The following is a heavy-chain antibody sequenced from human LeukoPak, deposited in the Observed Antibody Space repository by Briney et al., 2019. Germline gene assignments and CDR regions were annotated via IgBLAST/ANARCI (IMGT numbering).Heavy chain of an antibody. CDR1: GGSISSGDYY. Sequence: PSETLSLTCTVSGGSISSGDYYWSWIRQPPGKGLEWIGYIYYSGSTYYNPSLKSRVTISVDTSKNQFSLRLSSVTAADTAVYYCARDHYYNSSGYTFGYWGQGTLVTVSS. CDR3: ARDHYYNSSGYTFGY. D-gene: IGHD3-22*01. J-gene: IGHJ4*02. V-gene: IGHV4-30-4*02. CDR2: IYYSGST.